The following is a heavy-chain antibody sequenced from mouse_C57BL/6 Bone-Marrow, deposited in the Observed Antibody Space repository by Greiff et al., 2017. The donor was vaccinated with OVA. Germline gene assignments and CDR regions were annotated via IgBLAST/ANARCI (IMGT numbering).Heavy chain of an antibody. D-gene: IGHD2-3*01. CDR3: ARREGYYRWWYFDV. CDR1: GFTFSDYG. V-gene: IGHV5-17*01. J-gene: IGHJ1*03. CDR2: ISSGSSTI. Sequence: EVKVVESGGGLVKPGGSLKLSCAASGFTFSDYGMHWVRQAPEKGLEWVAYISSGSSTIYYADTVKGRFTISRDNAKNTLFLQMTSLRSEDTAMYYCARREGYYRWWYFDVWGTGTTVTVSS.